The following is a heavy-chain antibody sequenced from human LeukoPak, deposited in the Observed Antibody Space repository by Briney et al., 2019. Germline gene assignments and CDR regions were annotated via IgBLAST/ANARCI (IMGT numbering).Heavy chain of an antibody. Sequence: GGSLRLSCAASGFTFSSYAMSWVRQAPGKGLECVSTISGSGGSSFYADSVKGRFTISRDNSKNTLYLQMNSLRAEDTAVYYCARVGAYHYYFDYWGQGTLVTVSS. D-gene: IGHD1-26*01. CDR2: ISGSGGSS. J-gene: IGHJ4*02. V-gene: IGHV3-23*01. CDR3: ARVGAYHYYFDY. CDR1: GFTFSSYA.